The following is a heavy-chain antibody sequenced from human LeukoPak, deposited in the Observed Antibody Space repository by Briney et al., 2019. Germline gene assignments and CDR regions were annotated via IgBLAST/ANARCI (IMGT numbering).Heavy chain of an antibody. CDR2: ISGSGGST. Sequence: GGSLRLSCAASGFTFSSYAMSWVRQAPGKGLEWVSAISGSGGSTYYADSVKGRFTIYRDKSKNTLYLQMNSLRAEDTAIYDRARDGDGDYGFDYWGQGPLVTVSS. J-gene: IGHJ4*02. D-gene: IGHD4-17*01. CDR1: GFTFSSYA. CDR3: ARDGDGDYGFDY. V-gene: IGHV3-23*01.